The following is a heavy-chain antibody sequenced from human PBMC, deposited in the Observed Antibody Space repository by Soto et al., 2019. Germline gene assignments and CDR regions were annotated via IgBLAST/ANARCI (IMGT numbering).Heavy chain of an antibody. J-gene: IGHJ4*02. Sequence: SETLSLTCTVSGGSISSGGYYWSWIRQYPGKGLEWIGYIYYSGSTYYNPSLKSRVTISVDTSKNQFSLKLSSVTAADTAVYYCARVNDYIWGSYRYIFDYWGQGTLVTVSS. D-gene: IGHD3-16*02. CDR1: GGSISSGGYY. V-gene: IGHV4-31*03. CDR3: ARVNDYIWGSYRYIFDY. CDR2: IYYSGST.